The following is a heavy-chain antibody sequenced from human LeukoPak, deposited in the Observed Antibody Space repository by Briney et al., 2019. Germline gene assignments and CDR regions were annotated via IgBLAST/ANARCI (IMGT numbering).Heavy chain of an antibody. D-gene: IGHD1-1*01. CDR2: IKYDGSAT. CDR1: WFTFRKYL. J-gene: IGHJ4*02. V-gene: IGHV3-74*01. Sequence: PGGSLSLSRAASWFTFRKYLMHWIRPVPRKGRVWVSHIKYDGSATNYADSVKGRFTISRDNSKNTLYLQMNSLRAEDTAVYYCARGTGTTVLDCWGQGTLVTVSS. CDR3: ARGTGTTVLDC.